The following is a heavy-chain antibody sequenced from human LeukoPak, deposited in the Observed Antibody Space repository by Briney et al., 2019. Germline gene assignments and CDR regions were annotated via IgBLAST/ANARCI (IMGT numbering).Heavy chain of an antibody. Sequence: KPSETLSLTCAVYGGSFSGYYWSWIRQPPGKGLEWIGEINHSGSTNYNPSLKSRVTISVDTSKNQFSLKLSSVTAADTAVYYCARAGYSSGWRLIDYWGQGTLVTVSS. D-gene: IGHD6-19*01. V-gene: IGHV4-34*01. CDR3: ARAGYSSGWRLIDY. CDR2: INHSGST. CDR1: GGSFSGYY. J-gene: IGHJ4*02.